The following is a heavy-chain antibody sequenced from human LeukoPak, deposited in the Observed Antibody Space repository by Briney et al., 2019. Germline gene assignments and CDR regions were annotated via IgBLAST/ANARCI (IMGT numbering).Heavy chain of an antibody. D-gene: IGHD1-26*01. J-gene: IGHJ1*01. CDR3: ARVTLVPYEYFQH. CDR2: ISSSSSYI. CDR1: GFTFSSYS. Sequence: GGSLRLSCAASGFTFSSYSMNWVRQAPGKGLEWVSSISSSSSYIYYADSVKGRFTISRDNAKNSLYLQMNSLRAEDTAVYYCARVTLVPYEYFQHWGQGTLVTVSS. V-gene: IGHV3-21*01.